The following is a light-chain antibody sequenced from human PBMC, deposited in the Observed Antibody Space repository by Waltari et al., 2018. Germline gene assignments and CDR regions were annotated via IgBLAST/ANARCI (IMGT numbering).Light chain of an antibody. V-gene: IGKV1-33*01. CDR1: QYISNY. CDR3: QQYDNPLFT. Sequence: EIQMTQSPSSLSASVGDRVTITCQASQYISNYLNWYQQKPGKAPKLLIYDASNLETGVPSRFSGSGSGTDFTFTISSLQPEDIATYYWQQYDNPLFTFGPGTKVDIK. CDR2: DAS. J-gene: IGKJ3*01.